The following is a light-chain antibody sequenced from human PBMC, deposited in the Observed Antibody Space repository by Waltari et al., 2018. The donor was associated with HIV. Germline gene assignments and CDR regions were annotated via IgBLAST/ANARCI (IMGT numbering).Light chain of an antibody. CDR1: SSDVGGYNF. Sequence: QSALTQPAPVPGSPGQSITISCTGTSSDVGGYNFVSCYHQPPGKAPKLIIYGVTSRPSGVSDRFSGSKSGDTASLTISGLQAEDEADYYCSSYTSSTTPYVFGAGTKVTVL. CDR3: SSYTSSTTPYV. J-gene: IGLJ1*01. V-gene: IGLV2-14*01. CDR2: GVT.